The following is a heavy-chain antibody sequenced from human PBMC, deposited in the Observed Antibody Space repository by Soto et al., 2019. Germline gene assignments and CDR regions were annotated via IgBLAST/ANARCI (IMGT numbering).Heavy chain of an antibody. D-gene: IGHD3-10*01. CDR2: ISWNIDNI. V-gene: IGHV3-9*01. J-gene: IGHJ4*02. CDR3: AKDADIRRLLPYYLDY. Sequence: EVQLVESGGGLVQPGRSLRLSCAASGFTFGDYAMHWVRQAPGKGLEWVSSISWNIDNIDYADSVKGRFTISRDNANHTLLRQMNSLRSEDTALYYFAKDADIRRLLPYYLDYWGQGTPVTVSS. CDR1: GFTFGDYA.